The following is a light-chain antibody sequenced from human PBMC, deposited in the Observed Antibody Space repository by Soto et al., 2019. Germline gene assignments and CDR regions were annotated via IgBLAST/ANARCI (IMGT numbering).Light chain of an antibody. CDR1: SSNIGTGYD. CDR3: QSFDSRLSGWV. Sequence: QAVVTQPPSVSGAPGQRVTISCTGSSSNIGTGYDVHWYQHLPGTAPKLVLHGNTDRPSGVPDRFSGSKSGTSASLAITGLQAEDEADYYCQSFDSRLSGWVFGGGTKVTVL. CDR2: GNT. V-gene: IGLV1-40*01. J-gene: IGLJ3*02.